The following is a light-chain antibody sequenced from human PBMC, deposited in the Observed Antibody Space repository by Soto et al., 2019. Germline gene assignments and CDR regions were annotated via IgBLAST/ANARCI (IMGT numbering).Light chain of an antibody. V-gene: IGKV4-1*01. CDR3: QQYYSTPQT. CDR2: WAS. CDR1: QSVLYSSNNNNY. J-gene: IGKJ1*01. Sequence: DIVMTQSPDSLAVSLGERATIICKSSQSVLYSSNNNNYLAWYQQKPGQPPKLLIYWASTRESGVPDRFSGCGSGTDFTLTITSLHAEDVAVYYCQQYYSTPQTFGQGTKVEIK.